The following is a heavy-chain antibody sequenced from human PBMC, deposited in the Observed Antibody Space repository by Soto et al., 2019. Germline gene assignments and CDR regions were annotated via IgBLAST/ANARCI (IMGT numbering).Heavy chain of an antibody. V-gene: IGHV3-30*02. Sequence: DSVKGRFTISRDNSKNTLYLQMNSLRPEDTAVYYCAKDLRIAVAGTDYFDSWGLGTLVTVSS. CDR3: AKDLRIAVAGTDYFDS. J-gene: IGHJ4*02. D-gene: IGHD6-19*01.